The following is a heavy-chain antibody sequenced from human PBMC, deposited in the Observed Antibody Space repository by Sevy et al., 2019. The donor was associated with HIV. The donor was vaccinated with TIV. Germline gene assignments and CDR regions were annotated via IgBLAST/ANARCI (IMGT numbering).Heavy chain of an antibody. CDR3: ARVSSGSYLRRWGAFDH. J-gene: IGHJ4*02. Sequence: GGSLRLSCAASGFTFSSYAMHWVRQAPGKGLEWVAVISYDGSNKYYADSVKGRLTISRDNSKNTLYLQMNSLRAEDTAVYYCARVSSGSYLRRWGAFDHWGQGTLVTVSS. CDR1: GFTFSSYA. V-gene: IGHV3-30-3*01. CDR2: ISYDGSNK. D-gene: IGHD1-26*01.